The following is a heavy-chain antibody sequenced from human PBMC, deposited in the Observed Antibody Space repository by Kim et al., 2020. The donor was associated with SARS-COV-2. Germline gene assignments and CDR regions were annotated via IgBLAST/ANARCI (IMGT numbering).Heavy chain of an antibody. V-gene: IGHV1-24*01. Sequence: QKFQGRVTMTEDTSTDTAYMELSSLRSEDTAVYYCATGPSSSSWYSEFDYWGQGTLVTVSS. D-gene: IGHD6-13*01. J-gene: IGHJ4*02. CDR3: ATGPSSSSWYSEFDY.